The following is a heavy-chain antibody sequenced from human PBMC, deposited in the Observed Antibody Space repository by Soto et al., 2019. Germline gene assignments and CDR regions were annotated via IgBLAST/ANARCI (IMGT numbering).Heavy chain of an antibody. D-gene: IGHD4-17*01. CDR1: GGSISSYY. CDR3: ARDYGDYGFDY. CDR2: IYYSGST. V-gene: IGHV4-59*01. Sequence: PSETLSLTCTVSGGSISSYYWSWIRQPPGKGLEWIGYIYYSGSTNYNPSLKSRVTISVDTSKNQFSLKLSPVTAADTAVYYCARDYGDYGFDYWGQGTLVTVSS. J-gene: IGHJ4*02.